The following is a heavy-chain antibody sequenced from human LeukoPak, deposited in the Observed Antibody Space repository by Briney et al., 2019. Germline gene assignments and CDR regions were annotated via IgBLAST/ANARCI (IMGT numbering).Heavy chain of an antibody. CDR1: EYTLTELS. D-gene: IGHD5-12*01. J-gene: IGHJ4*02. CDR3: ATLSGYDPDTFSSGDY. CDR2: FDPEDGET. V-gene: IGHV1-24*01. Sequence: GASVKVSCKVSEYTLTELSMHWVRQAPGKGLEWMGGFDPEDGETIYAQKFQGRVTMTEDTSTDTAYMELSSLRSEDTAVYYCATLSGYDPDTFSSGDYWGQGTLVTVSS.